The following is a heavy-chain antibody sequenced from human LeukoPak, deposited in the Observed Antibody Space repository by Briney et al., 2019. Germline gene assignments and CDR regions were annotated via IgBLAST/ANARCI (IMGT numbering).Heavy chain of an antibody. Sequence: GASLKISCKGSGSRFTNYWIGWVRQMPGKGLEWMGIIYPGDSDTRYSPSFQGQVTISADKSISTAYLQWSSLKASDTAMYYCITGGSGSFYNPFDYWGQGTLVIVSS. V-gene: IGHV5-51*01. J-gene: IGHJ4*02. D-gene: IGHD3-10*01. CDR1: GSRFTNYW. CDR3: ITGGSGSFYNPFDY. CDR2: IYPGDSDT.